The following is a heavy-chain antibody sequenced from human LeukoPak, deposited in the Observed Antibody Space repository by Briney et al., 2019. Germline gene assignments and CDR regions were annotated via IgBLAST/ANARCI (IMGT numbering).Heavy chain of an antibody. D-gene: IGHD3-16*01. V-gene: IGHV3-13*01. CDR3: ARSKVITFGGTNYGMDV. CDR1: GFTFSSYD. Sequence: GGSLGLSCAASGFTFSSYDMHWVRQPTGKGLEWVSAIGTAGDTYYPGSVKGRFTISRENAKNSFYLQMNSLRAGDTAVYYCARSKVITFGGTNYGMDVWGQGTTVTVSS. CDR2: IGTAGDT. J-gene: IGHJ6*02.